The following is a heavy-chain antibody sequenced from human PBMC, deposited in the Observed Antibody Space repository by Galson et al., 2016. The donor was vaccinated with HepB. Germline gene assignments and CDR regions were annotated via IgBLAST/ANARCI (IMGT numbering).Heavy chain of an antibody. CDR2: TYYRSKWYN. CDR1: GDSVSSNFAA. J-gene: IGHJ6*02. CDR3: ARDTPWLAGGYYYYVMDV. Sequence: CAISGDSVSSNFAAWNWIRQSPSRGLEWPGKTYYRSKWYNDYAVSVKSRITINPDTSKSQFSLQLNSVTPEDTAVCYCARDTPWLAGGYYYYVMDVWGQGTTVTVS. D-gene: IGHD6-19*01. V-gene: IGHV6-1*01.